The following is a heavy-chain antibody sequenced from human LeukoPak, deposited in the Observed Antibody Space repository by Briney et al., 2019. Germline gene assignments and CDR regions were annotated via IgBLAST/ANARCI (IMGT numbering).Heavy chain of an antibody. Sequence: SETLSLTCTVSGGSISSSDYYWVWIRPPPGKGREWIGSNYYSGSTYYNPSLKSRVTISVHTSKNQFSLKLSSVTAADTAVYYCARRSPHYDILTGPWGQGTLVTVSS. CDR3: ARRSPHYDILTGP. J-gene: IGHJ5*02. CDR2: NYYSGST. V-gene: IGHV4-39*01. D-gene: IGHD3-9*01. CDR1: GGSISSSDYY.